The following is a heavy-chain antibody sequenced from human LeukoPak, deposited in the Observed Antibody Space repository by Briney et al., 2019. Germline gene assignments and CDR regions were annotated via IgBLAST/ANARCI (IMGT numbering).Heavy chain of an antibody. CDR2: IYPGDSDT. V-gene: IGHV5-51*01. D-gene: IGHD3-22*01. CDR1: GYSFTSYW. J-gene: IGHJ1*01. CDR3: ARVGYYDSSASPGIQH. Sequence: GESLKISCKGSGYSFTSYWIGWVRQMPGKGLEWMGIIYPGDSDTRYSPSFQGQVTISADKSISTAYLQWSSLKASDTAMYYCARVGYYDSSASPGIQHWGQGTLVTVSS.